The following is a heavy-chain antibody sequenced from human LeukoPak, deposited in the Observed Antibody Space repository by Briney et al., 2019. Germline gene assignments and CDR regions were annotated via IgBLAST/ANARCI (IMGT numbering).Heavy chain of an antibody. CDR1: GFSVSSNY. CDR2: IDSGGSE. D-gene: IGHD3-22*01. J-gene: IGHJ4*02. CDR3: ARDMAGDYYDSGSYGYFDY. V-gene: IGHV3-66*01. Sequence: PGGSLRVSCAASGFSVSSNYMSWVRQAPGKGLEWVSVIDSGGSEYYADSVKGRFTISRDNFKNRLYLQMNSLRAEDTAVYYCARDMAGDYYDSGSYGYFDYWGQGTLVTVSS.